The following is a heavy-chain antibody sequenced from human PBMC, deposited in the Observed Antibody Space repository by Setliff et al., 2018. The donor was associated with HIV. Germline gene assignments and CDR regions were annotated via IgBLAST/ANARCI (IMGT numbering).Heavy chain of an antibody. J-gene: IGHJ6*02. D-gene: IGHD1-26*01. V-gene: IGHV3-30*02. Sequence: GGSLRLSCAASGFTFSGYGMHWVRQAPGKWLEWVAFIRYDGSNQHYADSVRGRFTISRDNSENTVYLQMNSLRTQDTAVYYCAKDDVVGVSVVRMDVWGQGTTVTVSS. CDR2: IRYDGSNQ. CDR1: GFTFSGYG. CDR3: AKDDVVGVSVVRMDV.